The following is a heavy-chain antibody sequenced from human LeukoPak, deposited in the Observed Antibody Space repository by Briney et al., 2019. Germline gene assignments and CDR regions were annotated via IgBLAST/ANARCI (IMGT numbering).Heavy chain of an antibody. Sequence: GGSLRLSCAASGFTFSTYGVHWVRQAPGKGLEWVAVMSYDGSNKYYADSVKGRFTISRDNSKNTLYLQMNGLRAEDTAVYYCAKTLYSGYANPFDCWGQGTLVAVSS. CDR3: AKTLYSGYANPFDC. CDR2: MSYDGSNK. CDR1: GFTFSTYG. J-gene: IGHJ4*02. D-gene: IGHD5-12*01. V-gene: IGHV3-30*18.